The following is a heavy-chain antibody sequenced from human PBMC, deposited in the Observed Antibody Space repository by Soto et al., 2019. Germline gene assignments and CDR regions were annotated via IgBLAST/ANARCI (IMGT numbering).Heavy chain of an antibody. V-gene: IGHV4-59*01. CDR1: GGSISSYY. Sequence: PSETLSLTCTVSGGSISSYYWSWIRQPPGKGLEWIGYIYYSGSTNYNPSLKSRVTISVDTSKNQFSLKLSSVTAADTAVYYCARVRGKQWLGNNWFDPWGQGTLVTVSS. CDR2: IYYSGST. J-gene: IGHJ5*02. CDR3: ARVRGKQWLGNNWFDP. D-gene: IGHD6-19*01.